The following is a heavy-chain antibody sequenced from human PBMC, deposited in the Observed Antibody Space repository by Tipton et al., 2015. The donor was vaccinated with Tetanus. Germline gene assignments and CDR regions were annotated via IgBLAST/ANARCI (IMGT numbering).Heavy chain of an antibody. J-gene: IGHJ4*02. Sequence: QLVQSGSELRKPGASVRVSCKASGYTFNTYSMNWVRQAPGQGLEWIGWINTATGSTIYAQGLAGRFVLSFDTSVSTAYLQISGLKAEDTAVYYCAREVVRLDYWGQGTLVSVSS. CDR1: GYTFNTYS. CDR3: AREVVRLDY. CDR2: INTATGST. D-gene: IGHD4-23*01. V-gene: IGHV7-4-1*02.